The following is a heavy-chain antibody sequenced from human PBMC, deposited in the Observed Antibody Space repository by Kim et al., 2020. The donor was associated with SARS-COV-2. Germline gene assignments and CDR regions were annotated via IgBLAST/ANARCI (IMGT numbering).Heavy chain of an antibody. J-gene: IGHJ6*02. Sequence: RFTISRDNSKNTLYLQMNSLRAEDTAVYYCAKGLVATILTLGYYYYGMDVWGQGTTVTVSS. V-gene: IGHV3-30*02. CDR3: AKGLVATILTLGYYYYGMDV. D-gene: IGHD5-12*01.